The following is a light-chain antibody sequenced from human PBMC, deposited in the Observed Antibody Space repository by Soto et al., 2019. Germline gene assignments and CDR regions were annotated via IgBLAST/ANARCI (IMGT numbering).Light chain of an antibody. Sequence: EIVLTQSPGTLSLSPGERATLSCRASQSVSNSYLAWYQQKPGQAPRLLIYGASSRATGLPDRFSGSGSGTDFTLTISRLEPEDFAVYYCQQYGSSGTFGQGTKVEIK. J-gene: IGKJ1*01. CDR1: QSVSNSY. CDR3: QQYGSSGT. V-gene: IGKV3-20*01. CDR2: GAS.